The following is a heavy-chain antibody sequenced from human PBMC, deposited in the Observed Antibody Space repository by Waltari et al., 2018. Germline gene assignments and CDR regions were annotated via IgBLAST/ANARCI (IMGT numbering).Heavy chain of an antibody. CDR2: IYHSGRP. CDR3: ARRDSTYFDY. CDR1: GYSISSGYY. Sequence: QVQLQESGPGLVKPSETLSLTCAVSGYSISSGYYWGWIRQPPGKGLEWIGSIYHSGRPYSNPSLKSRVTISVDTSKNQFSLKLSSVTAADTAVYYCARRDSTYFDYWGQGTLVTVSS. D-gene: IGHD3-22*01. V-gene: IGHV4-38-2*01. J-gene: IGHJ4*02.